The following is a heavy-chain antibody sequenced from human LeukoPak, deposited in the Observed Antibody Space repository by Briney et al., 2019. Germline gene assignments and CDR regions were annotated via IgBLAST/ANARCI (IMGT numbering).Heavy chain of an antibody. CDR1: GFTFSGSA. CDR2: IRSKANSYAT. Sequence: GGSLKLSCAASGFTFSGSAMHWVRQASGKGLEWVGRIRSKANSYATAYAASVKGRFTISRDDSKNTAYLQMNSLKTEDTAVYYCARCHSGSYPKYYFDYWGQGTLVTVSS. J-gene: IGHJ4*02. D-gene: IGHD1-26*01. V-gene: IGHV3-73*01. CDR3: ARCHSGSYPKYYFDY.